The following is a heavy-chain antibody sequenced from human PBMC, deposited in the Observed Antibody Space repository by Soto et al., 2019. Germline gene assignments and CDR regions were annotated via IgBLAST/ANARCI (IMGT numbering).Heavy chain of an antibody. CDR1: GYTFTSYY. D-gene: IGHD2-2*02. CDR3: ASLGYCISTSCYNYYGMDV. CDR2: INPSGGST. Sequence: GASVKVSCKASGYTFTSYYMHWVRQAPGQGLEWVGIINPSGGSTSYAQKFQGRVTMTRDTSTSTVYMELSSLRSEDTAVYYCASLGYCISTSCYNYYGMDVWGQGTTVTVSS. J-gene: IGHJ6*02. V-gene: IGHV1-46*01.